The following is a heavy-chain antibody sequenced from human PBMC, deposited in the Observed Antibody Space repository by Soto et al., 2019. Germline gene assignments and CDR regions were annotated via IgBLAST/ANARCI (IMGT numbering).Heavy chain of an antibody. V-gene: IGHV3-33*01. CDR2: IWFYGSYA. D-gene: IGHD2-15*01. CDR3: AREGYCSGGGCSGGMDV. J-gene: IGHJ6*02. Sequence: VGSLILSCAASGFTFSGYGMHWVRQAPGKGLEWVAFIWFYGSYALYSDSVKGRFTISRDNSKNTLFLQLNSLRGDDTAVYYCAREGYCSGGGCSGGMDVWGQGTTVTVSS. CDR1: GFTFSGYG.